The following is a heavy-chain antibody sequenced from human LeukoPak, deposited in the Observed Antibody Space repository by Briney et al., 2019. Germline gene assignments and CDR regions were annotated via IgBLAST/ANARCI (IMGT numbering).Heavy chain of an antibody. CDR2: IRYDGSNK. Sequence: GGSLRLSCAASGFTFSSYGMHWVRQAPGKGLEWVAFIRYDGSNKYHADSVKGRFTISRDNSKNTLYLQMNSLRAEDTAVYYCARRPGPADPADYWGQGTLVTVSS. D-gene: IGHD2-2*01. CDR3: ARRPGPADPADY. V-gene: IGHV3-30*02. CDR1: GFTFSSYG. J-gene: IGHJ4*02.